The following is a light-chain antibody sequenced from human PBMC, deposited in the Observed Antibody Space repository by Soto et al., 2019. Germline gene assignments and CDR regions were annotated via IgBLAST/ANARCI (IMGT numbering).Light chain of an antibody. CDR1: QSVSSSY. J-gene: IGKJ2*01. Sequence: DIVLTQSPGTLFLSPGKRTTLSCRASQSVSSSYLAWYQQKPDQAPRLLIYGASSRATGSPDRFCGRGSGTDFTLTISRLEPEDVVVYYCQQYGSSPPYTFGQGTKLEIK. CDR3: QQYGSSPPYT. CDR2: GAS. V-gene: IGKV3-20*01.